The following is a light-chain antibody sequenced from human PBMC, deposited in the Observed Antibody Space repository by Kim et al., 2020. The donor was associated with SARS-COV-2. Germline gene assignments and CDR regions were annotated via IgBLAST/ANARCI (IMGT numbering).Light chain of an antibody. J-gene: IGLJ1*01. CDR2: GEN. CDR3: NSRDSSGNHLYV. V-gene: IGLV3-19*01. Sequence: SSELTQDPAVSMALGQTVRITCQGDSLRTYYANWYQQKPGQAPLLVIYGENNRPSGIPDRFSGSNSGNTASLTITGAQAEDEADYYCNSRDSSGNHLYVFGAGTKVTVL. CDR1: SLRTYY.